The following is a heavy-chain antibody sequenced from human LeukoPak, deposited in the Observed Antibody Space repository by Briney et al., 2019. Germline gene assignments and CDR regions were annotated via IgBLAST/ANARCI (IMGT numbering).Heavy chain of an antibody. CDR3: ASAALYYYGMDV. D-gene: IGHD2-2*01. J-gene: IGHJ6*02. CDR2: INAGNGNT. V-gene: IGHV1-3*01. CDR1: GYTFSAYA. Sequence: ASVKVSCKASGYTFSAYAMHWVRQAPGQRLEWMGWINAGNGNTKYSQKFQGRVTITRDTSASTAYMELSSLRSEDTAVYYCASAALYYYGMDVWGQGTTVTVSS.